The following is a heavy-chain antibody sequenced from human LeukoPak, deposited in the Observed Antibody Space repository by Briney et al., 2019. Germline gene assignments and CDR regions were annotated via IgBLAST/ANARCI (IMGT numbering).Heavy chain of an antibody. CDR1: GFTFDNYA. D-gene: IGHD4-23*01. V-gene: IGHV3-9*01. CDR2: ISWNSDSI. CDR3: AKYGGNSKAWFDP. Sequence: PGRSLRLSCVVSGFTFDNYAMHWVRQAPGKGLEWVSGISWNSDSIGYADSVQGRFTISRDNAKNSLYLQMNSLRTEDTALYYCAKYGGNSKAWFDPWGQGTLVTVSS. J-gene: IGHJ5*02.